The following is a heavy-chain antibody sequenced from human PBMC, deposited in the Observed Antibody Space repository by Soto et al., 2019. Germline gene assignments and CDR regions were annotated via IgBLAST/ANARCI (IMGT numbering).Heavy chain of an antibody. D-gene: IGHD3-10*01. CDR2: ISGSGGST. V-gene: IGHV3-23*01. CDR3: AKARGYGSSPRAAALDP. J-gene: IGHJ5*02. Sequence: GGSLRLSCAASGFTFSSYAMSWVRQAPGKGLEWVPAISGSGGSTYYADSVKGRFTISRDNSKNTLYLQMNSLRAEDTAVYYCAKARGYGSSPRAAALDPWGQGTLVTVSS. CDR1: GFTFSSYA.